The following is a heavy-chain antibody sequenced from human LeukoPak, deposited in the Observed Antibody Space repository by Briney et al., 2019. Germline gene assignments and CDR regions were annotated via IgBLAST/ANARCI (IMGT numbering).Heavy chain of an antibody. D-gene: IGHD4-23*01. CDR3: ARLLSFGGSSNSDVVDY. J-gene: IGHJ4*02. CDR2: IYYSGST. V-gene: IGHV4-31*03. CDR1: GGSISSGGYY. Sequence: SETLSLTCTVSGGSISSGGYYWSWIRQHPGKGLEWIGYIYYSGSTYYNPSLKSRVTISVDTSKNQFSLKLSSVTAADTAVYYCARLLSFGGSSNSDVVDYWGQGTLVTVSS.